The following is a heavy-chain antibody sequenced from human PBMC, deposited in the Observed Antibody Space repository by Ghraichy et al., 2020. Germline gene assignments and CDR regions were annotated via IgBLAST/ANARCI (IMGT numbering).Heavy chain of an antibody. CDR1: GISISSYS. CDR2: ISDSSSII. Sequence: GGSLRLSCAASGISISSYSMNWVRQAPGKGLEWVSYISDSSSIIYYADSVKGRFTISRDNAKNSLYLQMNSLRDEDTAVYYCASWWDLETAVVGDYFDYWGQGTLVTVSS. CDR3: ASWWDLETAVVGDYFDY. J-gene: IGHJ4*02. V-gene: IGHV3-48*02. D-gene: IGHD5-18*01.